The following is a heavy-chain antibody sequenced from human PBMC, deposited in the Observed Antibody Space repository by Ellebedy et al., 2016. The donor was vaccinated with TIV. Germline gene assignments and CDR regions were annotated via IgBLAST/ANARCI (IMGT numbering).Heavy chain of an antibody. CDR1: GGSISSSNW. CDR2: IDHSGST. Sequence: MPSETLSLTCAVSGGSISSSNWWSWVRQPPGKGLEWIGEIDHSGSTNYNPSLKSRVTISVDKSKNQFYLKLNSVTAADTAVYYCARWVAVAATYCDYWGQGTLVTVSS. CDR3: ARWVAVAATYCDY. V-gene: IGHV4-4*02. J-gene: IGHJ4*02. D-gene: IGHD6-19*01.